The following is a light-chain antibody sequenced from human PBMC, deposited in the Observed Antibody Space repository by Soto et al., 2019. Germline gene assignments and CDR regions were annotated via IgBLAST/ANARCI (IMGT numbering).Light chain of an antibody. J-gene: IGLJ3*02. CDR2: LEGSGSY. CDR3: ETWDSNTRV. V-gene: IGLV4-60*02. CDR1: SGHSSYI. Sequence: QPVLTQSSSASASLGSSVKLTCTLSSGHSSYIIAWHQQQPGKAPRYLMKLEGSGSYNKGSGVPARSSGSSSGADRYLTISNLQFEDEADYYCETWDSNTRVFGGGTKLTVL.